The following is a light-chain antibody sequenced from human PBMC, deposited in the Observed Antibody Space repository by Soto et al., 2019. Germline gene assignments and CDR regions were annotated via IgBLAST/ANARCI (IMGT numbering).Light chain of an antibody. CDR3: QQYNNWPPT. V-gene: IGKV3-15*01. CDR1: QTVSNN. J-gene: IGKJ4*01. CDR2: GAS. Sequence: EIVMTQSPGTLSVSPEEGATLSCRASQTVSNNLAWYQQKPGQTPRLLIYGASTRATGVPARFSGSGSGAEFTLTHSSLQSEDFGVYYCQQYNNWPPTFGGGTNGDIK.